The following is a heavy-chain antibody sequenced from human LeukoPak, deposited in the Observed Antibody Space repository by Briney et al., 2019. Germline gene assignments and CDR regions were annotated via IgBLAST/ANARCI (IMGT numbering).Heavy chain of an antibody. Sequence: SETLSLTCTVSGGSIRSYYCSWIRQPAGKGLEWIGRIYTSGSSNYNPSLKSRVTMSVDTSKHQFSLKLSSVTAADTAVYYCARDPGPLYYYGSDAFDIWGQGTMVTVSS. CDR1: GGSIRSYY. D-gene: IGHD3-10*01. CDR3: ARDPGPLYYYGSDAFDI. CDR2: IYTSGSS. J-gene: IGHJ3*02. V-gene: IGHV4-4*07.